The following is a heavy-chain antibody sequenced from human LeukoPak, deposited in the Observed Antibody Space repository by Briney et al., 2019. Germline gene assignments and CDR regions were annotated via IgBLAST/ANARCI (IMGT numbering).Heavy chain of an antibody. D-gene: IGHD6-13*01. V-gene: IGHV6-1*01. J-gene: IGHJ4*02. Sequence: SQTLSLTCAISGDSVSSNSATWTWIRQSPSRGLEWLGRTYYRSKWCNDYAVSVKSRITINPDTSKNQFSLRLNSVTPEDTAVYYCARGSSSNSWYFDYWGQGTLVTVSS. CDR1: GDSVSSNSAT. CDR2: TYYRSKWCN. CDR3: ARGSSSNSWYFDY.